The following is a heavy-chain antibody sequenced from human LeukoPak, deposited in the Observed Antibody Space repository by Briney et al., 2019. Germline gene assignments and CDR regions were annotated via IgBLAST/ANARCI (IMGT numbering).Heavy chain of an antibody. Sequence: GGSLRLSCEASGFTLSTYSLNWVRLAPGKGLEWVSYISSSGRAVNYADSVRGRFTISRDNARNSLYLQMNSLGAEDTAVYYCARRGHTFSHGPPRWSFGRTVWGKGTTVTVPS. D-gene: IGHD3-16*01. J-gene: IGHJ6*04. CDR3: ARRGHTFSHGPPRWSFGRTV. V-gene: IGHV3-48*04. CDR1: GFTLSTYS. CDR2: ISSSGRAV.